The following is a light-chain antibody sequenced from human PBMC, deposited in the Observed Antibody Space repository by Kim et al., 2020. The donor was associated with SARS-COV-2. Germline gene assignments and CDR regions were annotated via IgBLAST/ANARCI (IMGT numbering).Light chain of an antibody. V-gene: IGLV3-19*01. CDR3: NSRDSNDNVV. CDR1: SLRSYY. J-gene: IGLJ2*01. CDR2: GKD. Sequence: VALGQTVRITCQGDSLRSYYATWYQQKPGQAPKVVIYGKDNRPSGIPDRFSGSSSGNTAYLTITGTQAGDEADYYCNSRDSNDNVVFGAGTKVTVL.